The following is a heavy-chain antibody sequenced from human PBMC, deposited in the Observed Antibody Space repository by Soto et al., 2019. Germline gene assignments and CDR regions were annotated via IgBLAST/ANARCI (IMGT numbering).Heavy chain of an antibody. CDR1: GFTFSIYA. V-gene: IGHV3-30*04. CDR3: ARVVFYGSGRYYNMDV. J-gene: IGHJ6*02. D-gene: IGHD3-10*01. CDR2: ISNDGKNQ. Sequence: GGSLRLSCAASGFTFSIYAMHWVRQAPGKGLEWVAVISNDGKNQYYADSVKGRFTISRDNSKNTLFLETNSLRAEDTAAYYCARVVFYGSGRYYNMDVWGQGTTVTVS.